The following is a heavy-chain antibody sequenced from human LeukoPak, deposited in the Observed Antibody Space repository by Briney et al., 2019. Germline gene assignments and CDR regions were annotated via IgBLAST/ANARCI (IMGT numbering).Heavy chain of an antibody. CDR2: IYHSGST. J-gene: IGHJ4*02. D-gene: IGHD6-6*01. Sequence: SETLSLTCAVSGGSISSSNWWSWVRQPPGKGLEWIGEIYHSGSTNYNPSLKSRVTISVDKSKNQFSLKLSSVTAADTAVYYCARDLRLLVDGNDYWGQGTLVTVSS. CDR1: GGSISSSNW. V-gene: IGHV4-4*02. CDR3: ARDLRLLVDGNDY.